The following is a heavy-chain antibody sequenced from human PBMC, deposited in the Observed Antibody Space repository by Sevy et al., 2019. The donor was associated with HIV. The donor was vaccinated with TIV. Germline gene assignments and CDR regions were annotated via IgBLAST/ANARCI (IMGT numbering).Heavy chain of an antibody. J-gene: IGHJ5*02. Sequence: SETLSLTCSVSGGSIGSGPYYWGWIRQPPGKGLEWIATIYSGGSTYYNPSFKSRVTVSIDMSKNQFSLRLTSVIAADTGVYFCARGDSSGWFVWFDPWGQGTLVTVSS. D-gene: IGHD6-19*01. V-gene: IGHV4-39*01. CDR1: GGSIGSGPYY. CDR3: ARGDSSGWFVWFDP. CDR2: IYSGGST.